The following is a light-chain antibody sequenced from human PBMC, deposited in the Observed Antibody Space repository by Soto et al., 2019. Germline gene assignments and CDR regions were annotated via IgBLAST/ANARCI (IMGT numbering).Light chain of an antibody. CDR3: QQYNNWPLT. J-gene: IGKJ4*01. Sequence: IVLTQSPATLSLSPGESATLSCRASQSVSSYLAWYQQKPGQAPRLLIYDASTRATGIPARFSGSGSGTDFTLTISSLEPEDFAVYYCQQYNNWPLTFGGGTKVDI. CDR2: DAS. V-gene: IGKV3-11*01. CDR1: QSVSSY.